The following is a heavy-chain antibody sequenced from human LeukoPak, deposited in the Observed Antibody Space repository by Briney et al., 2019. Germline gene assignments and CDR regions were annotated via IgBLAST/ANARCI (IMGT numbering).Heavy chain of an antibody. CDR2: ISSSSSYI. CDR3: ARDSDGYFDY. D-gene: IGHD3-10*01. CDR1: GFTFSSYS. Sequence: GGSLRLSCAASGFTFSSYSMSWVRQAPGKGLEWVSSISSSSSYIYYADSVKGRFTISRDNAKNSLYLQMNSLRAEDTAVYYCARDSDGYFDYWGQGTLVTVSS. J-gene: IGHJ4*02. V-gene: IGHV3-21*01.